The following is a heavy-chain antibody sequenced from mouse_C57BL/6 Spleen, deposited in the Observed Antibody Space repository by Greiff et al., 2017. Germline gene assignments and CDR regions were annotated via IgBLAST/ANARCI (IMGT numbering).Heavy chain of an antibody. CDR2: IHPNSGST. CDR1: GYTFTSYW. CDR3: AGDYDYDGFAY. J-gene: IGHJ3*01. Sequence: QVQLKQPGAELVKPGASVKLSCKASGYTFTSYWMHWVKQRPGQGLEWIGMIHPNSGSTNYNEKFKSKATLTVDKSSSTAYMQRSSLTSEDSAVYYCAGDYDYDGFAYWGQGTLVTVSA. D-gene: IGHD2-4*01. V-gene: IGHV1-64*01.